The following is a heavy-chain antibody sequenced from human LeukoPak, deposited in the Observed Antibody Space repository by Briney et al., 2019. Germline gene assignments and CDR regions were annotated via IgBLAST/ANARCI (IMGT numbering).Heavy chain of an antibody. CDR3: ARGYYGSRYYYGMDV. CDR1: GFTFSSYG. D-gene: IGHD3-10*01. CDR2: ISSSSSYI. Sequence: GRSLRLSCAASGFTFSSYGMPWVRQAPGKGLEWVSSISSSSSYIYYADSVKGRFTISRDNAKNSLYLQMNSLRAEDTAVYYCARGYYGSRYYYGMDVWGQGTTVTVSS. J-gene: IGHJ6*02. V-gene: IGHV3-21*01.